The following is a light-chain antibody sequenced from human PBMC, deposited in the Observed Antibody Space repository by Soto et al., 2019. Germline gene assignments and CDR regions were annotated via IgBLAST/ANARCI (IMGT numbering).Light chain of an antibody. Sequence: QLVLTQSPSASASLGASVKLTCTLSSGHSNYAIAWHQQQPEKGPRYLMKLNSDGSHTKGDGIPDRFSGSSSGAERYLTISSRQSEDEADYHCQTWGTGYWVFGVGPKLTV. J-gene: IGLJ3*02. V-gene: IGLV4-69*01. CDR2: LNSDGSH. CDR3: QTWGTGYWV. CDR1: SGHSNYA.